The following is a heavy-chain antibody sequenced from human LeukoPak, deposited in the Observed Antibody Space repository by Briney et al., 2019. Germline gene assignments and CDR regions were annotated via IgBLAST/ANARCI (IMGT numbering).Heavy chain of an antibody. Sequence: PGGSLRLSCAASGFTVSDYYMTWVRQAPGNGLEWVSYISVSGSTIYYTDSVKGRFTISRDNAKNSVFLQMNSLRAEDTAVYYSASGFTGYYDYFDYWGQGTLVAVSS. V-gene: IGHV3-11*04. CDR1: GFTVSDYY. J-gene: IGHJ4*02. D-gene: IGHD1-26*01. CDR2: ISVSGSTI. CDR3: ASGFTGYYDYFDY.